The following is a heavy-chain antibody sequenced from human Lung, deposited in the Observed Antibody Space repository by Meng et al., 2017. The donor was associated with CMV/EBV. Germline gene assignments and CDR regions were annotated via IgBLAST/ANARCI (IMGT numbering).Heavy chain of an antibody. Sequence: SVKVSXKASGDTFRSHVISWVRLAPGQGLEWMGGIVPSFRAAKYEQKFQGRLTITADHSTNAAYMELSSLRSDDTAVYFCATARPSLQSSGEFSWPYYYYHNGMDVWGQGXTVTVSS. CDR2: IVPSFRAA. D-gene: IGHD3-10*01. V-gene: IGHV1-69*13. CDR3: ATARPSLQSSGEFSWPYYYYHNGMDV. CDR1: GDTFRSHV. J-gene: IGHJ6*02.